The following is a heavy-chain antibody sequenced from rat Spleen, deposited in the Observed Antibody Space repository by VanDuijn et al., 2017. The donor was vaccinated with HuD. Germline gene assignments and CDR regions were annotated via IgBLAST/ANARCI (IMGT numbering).Heavy chain of an antibody. CDR1: EFTFNYYW. CDR3: TRKYTTDYYWYFDF. J-gene: IGHJ1*01. CDR2: ITNSGGST. D-gene: IGHD1-6*01. V-gene: IGHV5-31*01. Sequence: EVQLVESGGGLVQPGRSLKLSCVASEFTFNYYWMTWIRQAPGKGLEWIASITNSGGSTYYPDSVKGRFTISRDNAKSTLYLQMDSLRSEDTATYYCTRKYTTDYYWYFDFWGPGTMVTVSS.